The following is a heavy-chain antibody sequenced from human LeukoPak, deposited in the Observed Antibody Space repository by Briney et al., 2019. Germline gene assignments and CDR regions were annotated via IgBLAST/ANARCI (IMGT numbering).Heavy chain of an antibody. Sequence: PSETLSLTCTVSGGSISSGDYYWSWIRQPPGKGLEWIGYICYSGSTYYNPSLKSRVTISVDTSKNQFSLKLSSVTAADTAVYYCARSSFAHDSSGYPRNFDYWGQGTLVTVSS. CDR2: ICYSGST. J-gene: IGHJ4*02. D-gene: IGHD3-22*01. CDR1: GGSISSGDYY. V-gene: IGHV4-30-4*08. CDR3: ARSSFAHDSSGYPRNFDY.